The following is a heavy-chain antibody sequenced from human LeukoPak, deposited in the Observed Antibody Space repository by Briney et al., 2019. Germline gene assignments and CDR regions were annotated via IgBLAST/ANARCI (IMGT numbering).Heavy chain of an antibody. CDR1: GFTFSSYG. CDR2: ISSSSTYI. V-gene: IGHV3-21*01. D-gene: IGHD2-2*01. J-gene: IGHJ4*02. CDR3: ARWRSTSGDLDFDC. Sequence: PGGSLRLSCAASGFTFSSYGMNWVRQPPGKGPEWVSSISSSSTYIYYADSVNGRFTISRDNAKNSLYLQMNSLRAGDTAVFYCARWRSTSGDLDFDCWGQGTLVTVSS.